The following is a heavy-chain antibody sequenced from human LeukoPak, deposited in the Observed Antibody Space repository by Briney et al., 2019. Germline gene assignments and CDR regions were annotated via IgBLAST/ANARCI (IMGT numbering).Heavy chain of an antibody. CDR3: GRAPIGSHVDS. D-gene: IGHD1-26*01. Sequence: SETLSLTCTASGDSISNYYWSWIGQPAGKGLEWIGRISTSGGTNYNPSLTSRVTISVDKSKNHFSLKLTSVTAADTAVYYCGRAPIGSHVDSCGEGALVTASP. CDR1: GDSISNYY. CDR2: ISTSGGT. J-gene: IGHJ4*02. V-gene: IGHV4-4*07.